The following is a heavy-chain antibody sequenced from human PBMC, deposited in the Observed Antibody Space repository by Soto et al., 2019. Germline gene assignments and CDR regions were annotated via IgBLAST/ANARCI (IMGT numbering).Heavy chain of an antibody. CDR1: GFTFSSYW. CDR2: IKQDGSEK. V-gene: IGHV3-7*01. J-gene: IGHJ5*02. CDR3: ARHYCSGGSCWLGP. D-gene: IGHD2-15*01. Sequence: HPGGSLRLSCAASGFTFSSYWMSWVRQAPGKGLEWVANIKQDGSEKYYVDSVKGRFTISRDNAKNSLYLQMNSLRAEDTAVYYCARHYCSGGSCWLGPWGQGTLVTVSS.